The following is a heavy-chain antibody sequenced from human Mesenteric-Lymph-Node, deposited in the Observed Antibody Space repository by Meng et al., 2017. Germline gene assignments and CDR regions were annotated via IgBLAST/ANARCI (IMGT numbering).Heavy chain of an antibody. V-gene: IGHV1-3*01. CDR3: VREVVVVVATLLDY. CDR1: GYTFTNYA. D-gene: IGHD2-15*01. J-gene: IGHJ4*02. Sequence: QVQLVQSGAEVKKPGASVKVSCKASGYTFTNYAMHWVRQAPGQRLEWMGWINPGNGDTKYSQEFQGRVTITRDTSASTAYMELSSLRSEDTAMYYCVREVVVVVATLLDYWGQGTLVTVSS. CDR2: INPGNGDT.